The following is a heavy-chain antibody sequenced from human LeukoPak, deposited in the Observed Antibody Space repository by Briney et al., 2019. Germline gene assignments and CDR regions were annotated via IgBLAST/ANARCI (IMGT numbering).Heavy chain of an antibody. CDR2: IYYSGST. J-gene: IGHJ4*02. V-gene: IGHV4-39*01. CDR1: GDSISSGIYY. CDR3: ARHPLQWLDYYFDY. Sequence: SETLSLTCTVSGDSISSGIYYWGWIRQPPGKGLEWIGNIYYSGSTYYNPSLKNRVTISVDTSKNQFSLKLSSVTAADTAVYYCARHPLQWLDYYFDYWGQGTLVTVSS. D-gene: IGHD6-19*01.